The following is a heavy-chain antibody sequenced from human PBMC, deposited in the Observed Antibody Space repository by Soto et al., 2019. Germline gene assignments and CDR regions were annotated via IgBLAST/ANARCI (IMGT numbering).Heavy chain of an antibody. V-gene: IGHV4-34*01. CDR1: GGSFSGYY. CDR2: INHSGST. D-gene: IGHD2-8*02. Sequence: QVQLQQWGAGLLKPSETLSLTCAVYGGSFSGYYWTWIRQPPGTGLGWIGEINHSGSTNYNPSLKSRVTISVDTSTTQFSLKLTSVTAADTAVYYCARDKITGLFDYWGQGTLVTVSS. CDR3: ARDKITGLFDY. J-gene: IGHJ4*02.